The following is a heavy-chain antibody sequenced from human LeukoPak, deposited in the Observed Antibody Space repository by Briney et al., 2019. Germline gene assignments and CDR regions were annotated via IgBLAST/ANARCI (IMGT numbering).Heavy chain of an antibody. D-gene: IGHD1-1*01. CDR2: FDPEDGET. V-gene: IGHV1-24*01. J-gene: IGHJ4*02. CDR1: GYTLTELS. Sequence: ASVKVSCKVSGYTLTELSMHWVRQAPGKGLEWMGGFDPEDGETIYAQKFQGRVTMTTDTSTSTAYMELRSLRSDDTAVYYCAREGGSQGYAYWGQGTLVTVSS. CDR3: AREGGSQGYAY.